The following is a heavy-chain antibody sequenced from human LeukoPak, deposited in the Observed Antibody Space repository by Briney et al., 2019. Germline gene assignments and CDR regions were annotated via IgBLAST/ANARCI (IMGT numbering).Heavy chain of an antibody. CDR2: ISSSSSYI. CDR1: GFTFSSYS. D-gene: IGHD5-12*01. J-gene: IGHJ4*02. V-gene: IGHV3-21*01. Sequence: GGSLRLSCAASGFTFSSYSMNWVRQAPGKGLEWVSSISSSSSYIYYADSVKGRFTISRDNAKNSLYLQMNSLRAEDAAVYHCALVATHNVWAFDYWGQGTLVTVSS. CDR3: ALVATHNVWAFDY.